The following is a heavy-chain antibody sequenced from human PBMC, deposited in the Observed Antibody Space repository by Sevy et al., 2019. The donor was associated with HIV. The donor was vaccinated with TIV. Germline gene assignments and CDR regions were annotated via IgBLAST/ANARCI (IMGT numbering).Heavy chain of an antibody. J-gene: IGHJ1*01. CDR1: GDSFSGYT. V-gene: IGHV1-69*06. Sequence: ASVKVSGKSSGDSFSGYTIIWVRQAPGQGLEWMGGIIPISGPAGPTNSAQNFQDRATITADISTHTAYMELSSLRSEDTALYFCARASSCGGDCYYLQYWGQGTLVTVSS. CDR2: IIPISGPAGPT. CDR3: ARASSCGGDCYYLQY. D-gene: IGHD2-21*02.